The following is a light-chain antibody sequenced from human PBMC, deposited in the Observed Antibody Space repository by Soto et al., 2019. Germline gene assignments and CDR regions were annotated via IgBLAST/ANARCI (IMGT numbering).Light chain of an antibody. CDR1: QGIRNF. CDR2: AAS. V-gene: IGKV1-27*01. J-gene: IGKJ3*01. Sequence: DIQMTQSPTSLSASVGDRVTITCRASQGIRNFVAWYQQKPGKPPKLLIYAASTLQSGVPSRFSGSGSGTDFTLTINTQHPEDVATYSCQKYSSVPVFGPGTKVEI. CDR3: QKYSSVPV.